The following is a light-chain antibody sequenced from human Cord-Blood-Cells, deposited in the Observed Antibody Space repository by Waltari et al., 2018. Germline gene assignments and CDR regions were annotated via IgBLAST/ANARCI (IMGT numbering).Light chain of an antibody. CDR1: SSDVGSYNL. Sequence: QSALTQPASVSGSPGQSITISCTGTSSDVGSYNLVSWYQTHPGKAPKLMIYEGSKRPSGFSNRFSGSKSGNTASLTISGLQAEDEADYYCCSYAGSSTWVFGGGTKLTVL. V-gene: IGLV2-23*01. J-gene: IGLJ3*02. CDR3: CSYAGSSTWV. CDR2: EGS.